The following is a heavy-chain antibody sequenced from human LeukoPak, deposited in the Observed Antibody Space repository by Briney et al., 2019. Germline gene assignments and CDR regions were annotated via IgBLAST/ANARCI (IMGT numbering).Heavy chain of an antibody. J-gene: IGHJ4*02. D-gene: IGHD3-22*01. Sequence: ASVKVSCKASGYTFTSYYMHWVRQAPGQGLEWMGIINPSGGSTSYAQKFQGRVTMTRDTSTSTVYMELSSLRSDDTAVYYCARAQTYYYDSSGYYLDYWGQGTLVTVSS. CDR2: INPSGGST. CDR1: GYTFTSYY. CDR3: ARAQTYYYDSSGYYLDY. V-gene: IGHV1-46*01.